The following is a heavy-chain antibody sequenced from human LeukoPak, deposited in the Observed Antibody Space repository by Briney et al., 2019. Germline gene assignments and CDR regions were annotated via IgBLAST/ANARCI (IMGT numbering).Heavy chain of an antibody. Sequence: ASVTVSCMVSGYTLTQLFMQWVRQAAGKGVEGVGGFDPVDGENIHAQKFQGRVTITEDTSRETAYIELWSLRSDHTAVYYCAREDSELQSHAHLDIWGQGTLVTVSS. D-gene: IGHD1-7*01. CDR2: FDPVDGEN. V-gene: IGHV1-24*01. CDR1: GYTLTQLF. J-gene: IGHJ4*02. CDR3: AREDSELQSHAHLDI.